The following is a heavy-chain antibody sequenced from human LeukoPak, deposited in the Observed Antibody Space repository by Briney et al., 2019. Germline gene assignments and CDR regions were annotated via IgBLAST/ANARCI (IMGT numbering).Heavy chain of an antibody. J-gene: IGHJ4*02. V-gene: IGHV3-30*18. CDR1: GFTFSSYG. Sequence: PGRSLRLSCAASGFTFSSYGMHWVRQAPGKGLEWVAVISYDGSNKYYADSVKGRFTISRDNSKNTLYLQMNRLRAEDTAVYYCAKGGGLYCSGGSCYSLYFGYWGQGTLVTVSS. D-gene: IGHD2-15*01. CDR2: ISYDGSNK. CDR3: AKGGGLYCSGGSCYSLYFGY.